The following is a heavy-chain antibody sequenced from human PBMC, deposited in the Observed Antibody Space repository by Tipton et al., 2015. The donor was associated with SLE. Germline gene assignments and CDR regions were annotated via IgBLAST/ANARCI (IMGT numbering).Heavy chain of an antibody. D-gene: IGHD3-16*01. CDR3: AIWGPGWYFDL. V-gene: IGHV5-10-1*01. CDR1: SSSSYY. J-gene: IGHJ2*01. Sequence: SSSSYYWGWIRQPPGKGLEWIGRIDPSDSYTNYSPSFQGHVTISADKSISTAYLQWSSLKASDTAMYYCAIWGPGWYFDLWGRGTLVTVSS. CDR2: IDPSDSYT.